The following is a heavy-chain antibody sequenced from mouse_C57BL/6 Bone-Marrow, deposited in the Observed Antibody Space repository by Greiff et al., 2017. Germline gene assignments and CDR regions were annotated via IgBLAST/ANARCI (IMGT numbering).Heavy chain of an antibody. CDR1: GYTFTSYW. V-gene: IGHV1-52*01. J-gene: IGHJ2*01. D-gene: IGHD2-1*01. CDR2: IDPSDSET. Sequence: QVQLQQPGAELVRPGSSVKLSCKASGYTFTSYWMHWVKQRPIQGLEWIGNIDPSDSETPYNQKFKDKATLTVDKSSSTAYMQLSSLTSEDSAVYYCARGYYGNYGDYWGQGTTLTVSS. CDR3: ARGYYGNYGDY.